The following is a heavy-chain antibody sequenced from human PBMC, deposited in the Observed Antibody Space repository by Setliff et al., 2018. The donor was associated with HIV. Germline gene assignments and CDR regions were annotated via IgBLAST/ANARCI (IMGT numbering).Heavy chain of an antibody. CDR2: IDQSGTT. V-gene: IGHV4-34*01. CDR3: ARRWVTSAPRL. J-gene: IGHJ4*02. CDR1: GGSVSGYF. Sequence: SETLSLTSAVSGGSVSGYFWTWIRQSPGKGLGWIGEIDQSGTTNYNPSLRGRVTLSVDTPKNQLSLTMGSVTAADTAVYYCARRWVTSAPRLWGQGTLVTVSS. D-gene: IGHD4-17*01.